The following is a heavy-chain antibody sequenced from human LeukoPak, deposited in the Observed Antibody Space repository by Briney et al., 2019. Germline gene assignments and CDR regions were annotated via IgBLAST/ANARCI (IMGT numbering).Heavy chain of an antibody. J-gene: IGHJ4*02. CDR3: ARDLGSGSNY. V-gene: IGHV3-66*01. CDR2: IYDVGDS. D-gene: IGHD1-26*01. CDR1: GFIARNTY. Sequence: GGSLRLSCTASGFIARNTYMSWVRRAPGKGLEWVSVIYDVGDSYYADSVKGRFTFSRDNSKNTLYLHMNNLRAEDTGLYYCARDLGSGSNYWGQGTLVTVSS.